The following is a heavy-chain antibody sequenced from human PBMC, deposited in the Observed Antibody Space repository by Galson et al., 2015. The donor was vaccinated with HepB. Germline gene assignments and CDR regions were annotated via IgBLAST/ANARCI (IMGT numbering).Heavy chain of an antibody. CDR2: IRPDEGEI. CDR1: GFTFSTYW. V-gene: IGHV3-7*01. CDR3: ARDKVVGPTKFDY. D-gene: IGHD1-26*01. J-gene: IGHJ4*02. Sequence: SLRLSCAASGFTFSTYWMSWARQAPGKGLEWVANIRPDEGEIYYMDSVKGRFTISRDNAKNSLYLQMDNLRAGDTAVYYCARDKVVGPTKFDYWGQGTLVTVSS.